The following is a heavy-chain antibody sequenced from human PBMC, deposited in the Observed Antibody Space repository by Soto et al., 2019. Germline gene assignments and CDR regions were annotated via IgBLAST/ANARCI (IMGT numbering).Heavy chain of an antibody. V-gene: IGHV3-7*01. CDR3: ARDRSGWYGNFFSYYYTHV. CDR1: RFTFRNYY. CDR2: IKEAGSEK. J-gene: IGHJ6*03. D-gene: IGHD6-19*01. Sequence: EVQLVESGGGLVQPGGSLRLSCAASRFTFRNYYMNWVRQAPGKGLEWVANIKEAGSEKHYVDSVKGRFTISRDNAKNSLYLQMNSLRAADTAVYYSARDRSGWYGNFFSYYYTHVLGKGTTVTVSS.